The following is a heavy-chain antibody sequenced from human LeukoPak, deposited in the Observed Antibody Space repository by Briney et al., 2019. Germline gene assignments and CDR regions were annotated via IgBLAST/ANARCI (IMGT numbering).Heavy chain of an antibody. D-gene: IGHD1-26*01. CDR2: ISGSGDST. J-gene: IGHJ6*03. Sequence: PGGSLRLSCAASGFTFSTYAMSWVRQAPGKGLEWVSVISGSGDSTYYADSVKGRFTISRDNAKNSLYLQMNSLRAEDTAVYYCARRVTYSGSFPTYYYYYYMDVWGKGTTVTVSS. V-gene: IGHV3-23*01. CDR1: GFTFSTYA. CDR3: ARRVTYSGSFPTYYYYYYMDV.